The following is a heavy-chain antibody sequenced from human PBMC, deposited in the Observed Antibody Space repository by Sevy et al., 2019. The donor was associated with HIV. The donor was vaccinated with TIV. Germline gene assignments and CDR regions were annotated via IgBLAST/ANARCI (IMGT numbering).Heavy chain of an antibody. J-gene: IGHJ4*02. V-gene: IGHV3-48*02. D-gene: IGHD5-18*01. CDR1: GLTFSSDS. CDR3: ASYVDTPFVRSFDS. Sequence: GGSLRLSCVVSGLTFSSDSMNWVRQAPGKGLEWLAYISSSSRTIYYADSVEGRFTISRDNDKKSVFLQMNNLRDEDSANYDCASYVDTPFVRSFDSWGQGTLVTVSS. CDR2: ISSSSRTI.